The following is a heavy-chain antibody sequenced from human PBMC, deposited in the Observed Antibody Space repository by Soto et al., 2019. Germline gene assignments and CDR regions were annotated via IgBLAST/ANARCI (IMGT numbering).Heavy chain of an antibody. CDR3: ALKRWLEMTYFDD. V-gene: IGHV3-23*01. D-gene: IGHD6-19*01. Sequence: EVQLLESGGDLVQPGRSLRLSCAASGFTFSSYAMYWVRQSPGRGLEWVSPIGGPGDSTYYAESVQGRFTISIDHSKNSLYLPMNRRRAEGKAVNYCALKRWLEMTYFDDWGQGTLVSVSS. J-gene: IGHJ4*02. CDR2: IGGPGDST. CDR1: GFTFSSYA.